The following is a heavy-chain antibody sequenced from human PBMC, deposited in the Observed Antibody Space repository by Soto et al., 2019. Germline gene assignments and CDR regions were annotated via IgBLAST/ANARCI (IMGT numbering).Heavy chain of an antibody. D-gene: IGHD3-10*01. V-gene: IGHV4-59*08. CDR2: SYYSGST. Sequence: QVQLQESGPGLVKPSETLSLTCTVSGGSISSYYWSWIRQPPGKGLEWIGYSYYSGSTNYNPSLKSRVTISVDTSNNQVSLKLNSMTAADTAVYYCARHNYGSGSTYFDYWGQGTLVTVSS. CDR3: ARHNYGSGSTYFDY. J-gene: IGHJ4*02. CDR1: GGSISSYY.